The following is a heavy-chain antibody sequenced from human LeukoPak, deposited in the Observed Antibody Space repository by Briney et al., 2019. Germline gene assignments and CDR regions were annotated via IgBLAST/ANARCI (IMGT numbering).Heavy chain of an antibody. CDR3: ARGRGDYDILTGYSSSDFFDY. CDR1: GFTFSSYA. D-gene: IGHD3-9*01. Sequence: PGRSLRLSCAASGFTFSSYAMHWVRQAPGEGLEWVAVISYDGSNKYYADSVKGRFTISRDNSKNTLYLQMNSLRAEDTAVYYCARGRGDYDILTGYSSSDFFDYWGQGTLVTVSS. V-gene: IGHV3-30*04. J-gene: IGHJ4*02. CDR2: ISYDGSNK.